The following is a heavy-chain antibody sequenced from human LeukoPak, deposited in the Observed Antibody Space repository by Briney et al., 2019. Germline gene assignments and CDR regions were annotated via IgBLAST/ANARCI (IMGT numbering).Heavy chain of an antibody. CDR2: ISGSDAGT. D-gene: IGHD2-8*01. V-gene: IGHV3-23*01. CDR3: AKMVREFYTISYYFDY. J-gene: IGHJ4*02. Sequence: GGSLRLSCAVSGFTFSSYAMNWVRQAPGKGLEWVSGISGSDAGTYYADSVKGRFTISRDNSKNTLYLQMNSLRAEDTAVYYCAKMVREFYTISYYFDYWGQGTLVTVSS. CDR1: GFTFSSYA.